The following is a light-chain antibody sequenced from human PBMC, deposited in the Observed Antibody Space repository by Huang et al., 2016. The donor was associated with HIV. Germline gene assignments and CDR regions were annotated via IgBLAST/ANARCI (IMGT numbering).Light chain of an antibody. V-gene: IGKV1D-13*01. J-gene: IGKJ5*01. CDR2: GAS. CDR3: QQLHDYPVT. CDR1: QDISNS. Sequence: AIQLTQSPSSRSASVVDRIIITCRASQDISNSLDWYQQKPGKAPKYLIFGASTLQSGVSSLFTAIASGTYFTLTIHGLQPEDVATYYCQQLHDYPVTFGQGTRLDI.